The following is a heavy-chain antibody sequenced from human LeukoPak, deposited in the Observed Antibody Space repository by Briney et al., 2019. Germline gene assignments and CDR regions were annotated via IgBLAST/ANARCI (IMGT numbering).Heavy chain of an antibody. CDR3: ARDRGVVVPAARRGCGLDV. D-gene: IGHD2-2*01. V-gene: IGHV1-46*01. CDR1: GYTFTSYY. Sequence: GASVKVSCKASGYTFTSYYMHWVRQAPGQGLECMGIINPSGGSTSYAQKFQGRVTMTRDTPTSTVYMELSSLRSEDTAVYYCARDRGVVVPAARRGCGLDVWGKGTTVTVSS. J-gene: IGHJ6*04. CDR2: INPSGGST.